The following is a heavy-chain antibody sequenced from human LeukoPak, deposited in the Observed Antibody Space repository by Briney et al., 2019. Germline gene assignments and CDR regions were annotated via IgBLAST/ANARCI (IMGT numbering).Heavy chain of an antibody. J-gene: IGHJ4*02. CDR3: ARDFGDYYFDY. Sequence: GGSLRLSCAASGLTFSSYGMHWVRQAPGKGLEWVAVIWYDGSNKYYADSVKGRFTISRDNSKNTLYLQMNSLRAEDTAVYYCARDFGDYYFDYWGQGTLVTVSS. CDR2: IWYDGSNK. V-gene: IGHV3-33*01. D-gene: IGHD4-17*01. CDR1: GLTFSSYG.